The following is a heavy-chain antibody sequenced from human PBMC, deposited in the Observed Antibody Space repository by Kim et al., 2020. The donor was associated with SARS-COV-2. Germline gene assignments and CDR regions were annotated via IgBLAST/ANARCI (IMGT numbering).Heavy chain of an antibody. V-gene: IGHV1-3*01. D-gene: IGHD4-17*01. CDR3: ARANYGDYWFEIGAFDI. CDR2: INAGNGNT. CDR1: GYTFTSYA. J-gene: IGHJ3*02. Sequence: ASVKVSCKASGYTFTSYAMHWVRQAPGQRLEWMGWINAGNGNTKYSQKFQGRVTITRDTSASTAYMELSSLRSEDTAVYYCARANYGDYWFEIGAFDIWGQGTMVTVSS.